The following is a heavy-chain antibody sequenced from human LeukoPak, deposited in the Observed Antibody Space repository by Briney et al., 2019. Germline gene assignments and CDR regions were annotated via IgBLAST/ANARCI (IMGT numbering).Heavy chain of an antibody. CDR3: ARGAQYSYGWSY. CDR2: IIPIFGTA. V-gene: IGHV1-69*01. Sequence: SVKVSCKASGGTFSSYAISWVRQDPGQGLEWMGGIIPIFGTANYAQKFQGRVTITADESTSTAYMELSSLGSEDTAVYYCARGAQYSYGWSYWGQGTLVTVSS. CDR1: GGTFSSYA. J-gene: IGHJ4*02. D-gene: IGHD5-18*01.